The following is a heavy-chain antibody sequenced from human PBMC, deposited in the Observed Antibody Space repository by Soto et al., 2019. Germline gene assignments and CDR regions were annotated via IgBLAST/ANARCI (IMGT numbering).Heavy chain of an antibody. J-gene: IGHJ4*02. Sequence: GGSLRLSCAASGFTFSSYAMSWVRQAPGKGLEWVSAISGNGADTSYADSVRGRFTISRGNSKDTLYLQMNSLRAEDTAVYYCAKGRSSWYGDYWGPGTLLTVS. CDR1: GFTFSSYA. CDR2: ISGNGADT. D-gene: IGHD6-13*01. V-gene: IGHV3-23*01. CDR3: AKGRSSWYGDY.